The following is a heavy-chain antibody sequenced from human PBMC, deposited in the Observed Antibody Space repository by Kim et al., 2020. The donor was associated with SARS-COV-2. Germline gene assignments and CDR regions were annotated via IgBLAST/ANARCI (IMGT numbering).Heavy chain of an antibody. V-gene: IGHV4-30-2*04. CDR3: ARDGERYGDTYYFDY. Sequence: QSLKSRVTITVDTSKNQFSLKLSSVTAADTAVYYCARDGERYGDTYYFDYWGQGTLVTVSS. D-gene: IGHD4-17*01. J-gene: IGHJ4*02.